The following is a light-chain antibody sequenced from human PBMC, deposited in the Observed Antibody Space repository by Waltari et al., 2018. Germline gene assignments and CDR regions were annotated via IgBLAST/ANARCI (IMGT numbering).Light chain of an antibody. J-gene: IGKJ4*01. Sequence: EIVMTQSPATLSVSPGERATLSCRASQSISSNLAWYQQKPGQAPRLLIYAASTMATGIPXXFSGSGSGTEFTLTISSLQSXDFVLYYCQQYNSWVTFGGGTXVXIK. CDR1: QSISSN. CDR3: QQYNSWVT. CDR2: AAS. V-gene: IGKV3-15*01.